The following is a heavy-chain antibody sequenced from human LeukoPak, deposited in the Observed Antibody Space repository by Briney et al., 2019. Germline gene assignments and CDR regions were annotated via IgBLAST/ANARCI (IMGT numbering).Heavy chain of an antibody. V-gene: IGHV4-39*07. CDR1: GGSISSGDYY. D-gene: IGHD3-16*01. CDR2: IYYSGST. J-gene: IGHJ4*02. CDR3: ARAPSFGRYFDY. Sequence: SETLSLTCTVSGGSISSGDYYWSWIRQPPGKGLEWIGSIYYSGSTYYNPSLKSRVTISVDTSKNQFSLKLSSVTAADTAVYYCARAPSFGRYFDYWGQGTLVTVSS.